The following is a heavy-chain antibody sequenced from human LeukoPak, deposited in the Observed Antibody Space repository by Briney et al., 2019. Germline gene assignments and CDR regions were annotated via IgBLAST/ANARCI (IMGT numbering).Heavy chain of an antibody. CDR2: INPNSGGT. CDR3: ARDLDCSSTSCPNWFDP. V-gene: IGHV1-2*02. CDR1: GYTFTGYY. J-gene: IGHJ5*02. Sequence: ASVKVSCKASGYTFTGYYVHWVRQAPGQGLEWMGWINPNSGGTNYAQKFQGRVTMTRDTSISTAYMELSRLRSDDTAVYYCARDLDCSSTSCPNWFDPWGQGTLVTVSS. D-gene: IGHD2-2*01.